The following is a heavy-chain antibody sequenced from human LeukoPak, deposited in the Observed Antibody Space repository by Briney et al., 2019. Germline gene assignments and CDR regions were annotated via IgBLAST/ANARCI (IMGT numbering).Heavy chain of an antibody. Sequence: ASGKVSCKASGYAFTGYYMHWVRQAPGQGLEWMGWINPNSGGTNYAQKFQGRVTMTRDTSISTAYMELSRLRSDDTAVYYCACNYYDSSGYYYKKRRYYYYGMDVWGQGTTVTVSS. D-gene: IGHD3-22*01. CDR1: GYAFTGYY. V-gene: IGHV1-2*02. J-gene: IGHJ6*02. CDR2: INPNSGGT. CDR3: ACNYYDSSGYYYKKRRYYYYGMDV.